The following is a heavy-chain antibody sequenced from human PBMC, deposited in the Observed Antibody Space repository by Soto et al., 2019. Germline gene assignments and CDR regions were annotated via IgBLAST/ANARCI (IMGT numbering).Heavy chain of an antibody. V-gene: IGHV3-23*01. Sequence: EVQLLESGGGLVQPGGSLRLSCAASGFTFSSYAMSWVRQAPGKGLEWVSAISGSGGSTYYADSVKGRFTISRDNSKNTLYLQLICLTAEDTAVYYFANRAYCSSTSCYTTSYYYYRMYFWCQGTTVTVSS. CDR3: ANRAYCSSTSCYTTSYYYYRMYF. J-gene: IGHJ6*02. D-gene: IGHD2-2*02. CDR1: GFTFSSYA. CDR2: ISGSGGST.